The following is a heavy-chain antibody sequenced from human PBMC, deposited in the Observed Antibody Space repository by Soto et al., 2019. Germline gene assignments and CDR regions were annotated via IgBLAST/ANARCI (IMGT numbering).Heavy chain of an antibody. CDR1: GYSFSRYW. V-gene: IGHV5-51*01. CDR2: IYPGDSEI. Sequence: GESLTISCQGSGYSFSRYWIGWVRQMPGKGLEWMGIIYPGDSEIRYSPSFQGQVTISADTSISTAYLQWSSLKASDTAIYYCARRRGSGSDYYYNYGMGVWGQGTTVTVSS. J-gene: IGHJ6*02. CDR3: ARRRGSGSDYYYNYGMGV. D-gene: IGHD1-26*01.